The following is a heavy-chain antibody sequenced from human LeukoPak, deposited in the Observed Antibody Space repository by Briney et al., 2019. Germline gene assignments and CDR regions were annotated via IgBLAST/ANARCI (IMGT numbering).Heavy chain of an antibody. Sequence: GGSLRLSCAASGFTFSSYWMSWVRQAPGKGLEWVANIKQDGSEKYYVDSVKGRFTISRDNAKNSLYLQMNSLRAEDTAVYYWARLDGEILYYYDSSGQFDYWGQGPLVTVSS. D-gene: IGHD3-22*01. J-gene: IGHJ4*02. CDR2: IKQDGSEK. CDR3: ARLDGEILYYYDSSGQFDY. CDR1: GFTFSSYW. V-gene: IGHV3-7*01.